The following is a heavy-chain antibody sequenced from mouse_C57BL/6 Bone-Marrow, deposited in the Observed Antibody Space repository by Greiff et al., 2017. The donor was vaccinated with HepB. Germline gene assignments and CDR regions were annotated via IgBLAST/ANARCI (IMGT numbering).Heavy chain of an antibody. J-gene: IGHJ4*01. V-gene: IGHV1-69*01. CDR2: IDPSDSYT. CDR3: AREGIYYYCSTVYYYAMDY. Sequence: VQLQQPGAELVMPGASVKLSCKASGYTFTSYWMHWVKQRPGQGLEWIGEIDPSDSYTNYNQKFKGKSTLTVDKSSSTAYMQLSSLTSEDSAVYYCAREGIYYYCSTVYYYAMDYWGQGTSVTVSS. CDR1: GYTFTSYW. D-gene: IGHD1-1*01.